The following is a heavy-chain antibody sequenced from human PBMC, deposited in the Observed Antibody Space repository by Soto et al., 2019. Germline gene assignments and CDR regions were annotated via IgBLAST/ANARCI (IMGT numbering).Heavy chain of an antibody. CDR1: GGSFGGYY. D-gene: IGHD3-9*01. Sequence: QVQLQQWGAGPLRPLETLSLTCGVSGGSFGGYYWAWIRQSPGKGLEWIGEINDRGSINYNPSLKSRVSSSVDTSKNHYSQNLRSVTAADTAVYYCARESHDILTGPPWVWYFDLWGRGTLVTVSS. CDR2: INDRGSI. J-gene: IGHJ2*01. V-gene: IGHV4-34*01. CDR3: ARESHDILTGPPWVWYFDL.